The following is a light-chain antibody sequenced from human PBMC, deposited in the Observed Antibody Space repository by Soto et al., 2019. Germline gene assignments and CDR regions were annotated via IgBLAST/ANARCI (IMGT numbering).Light chain of an antibody. CDR1: QSVSSY. J-gene: IGKJ3*01. CDR2: DAS. Sequence: EIVLTQSPATLSLSPGERATLSCRASQSVSSYFAWYQQKPGQAPRLLIYDASNRATGIPARFSGSGSGTDFTLTISSLQPEDFAVYYCHQRSNWPSATFGPGTKVDI. V-gene: IGKV3-11*01. CDR3: HQRSNWPSAT.